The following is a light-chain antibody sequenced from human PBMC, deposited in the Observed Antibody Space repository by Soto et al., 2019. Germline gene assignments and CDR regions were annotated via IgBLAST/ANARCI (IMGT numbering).Light chain of an antibody. J-gene: IGKJ2*01. Sequence: DIVMTQSPDSLAVSLGESATINCKSSQSVLYRSNNKNYLAWYQQKQGQPPKLLIYWASTRESGVPDRFSGSGSGTDFTLSISSLQAEDVAVYYCQQYYTTPYTFGQGTNLENK. CDR3: QQYYTTPYT. CDR1: QSVLYRSNNKNY. V-gene: IGKV4-1*01. CDR2: WAS.